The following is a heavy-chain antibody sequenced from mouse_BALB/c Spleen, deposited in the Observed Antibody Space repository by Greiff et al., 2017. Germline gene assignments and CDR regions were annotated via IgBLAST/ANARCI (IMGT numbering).Heavy chain of an antibody. CDR2: IRLKSNNYAT. J-gene: IGHJ1*01. D-gene: IGHD1-1*01. CDR1: GFTFSNYW. CDR3: TRFYYYGSSWGYFDV. Sequence: EVQGVESGGGLVQPGGSMKLSCVASGFTFSNYWMNWVRQSPEKGLEWVAEIRLKSNNYATHYAESVKGRFTISRDDSKSSVYLQMNNLRAEDTGIYYCTRFYYYGSSWGYFDVWGAGTTVTVSS. V-gene: IGHV6-6*02.